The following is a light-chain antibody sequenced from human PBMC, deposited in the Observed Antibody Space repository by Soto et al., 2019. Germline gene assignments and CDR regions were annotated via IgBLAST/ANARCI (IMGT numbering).Light chain of an antibody. V-gene: IGKV1-17*01. Sequence: EIEMTQSPSSLSASVGDRVTITCRASQVIRNDLGWYQQKPGKAPKRLIYAAYTLQSGVPSRFSGSGSGTEFTLTISSLQSEDFAVYYCQQYNNWPWPFGQGTKVDIK. CDR1: QVIRND. CDR3: QQYNNWPWP. J-gene: IGKJ1*01. CDR2: AAY.